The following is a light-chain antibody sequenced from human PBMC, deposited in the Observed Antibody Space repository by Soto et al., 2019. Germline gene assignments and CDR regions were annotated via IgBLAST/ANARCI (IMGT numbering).Light chain of an antibody. CDR1: SSDGVGYNY. V-gene: IGLV2-14*01. CDR3: NSYTTSNTRQIV. CDR2: DVS. J-gene: IGLJ1*01. Sequence: QSALNQPASVFGSPGQSITISFTGTSSDGVGYNYVSWYQQHPGKAPKFMIYDVSNRPSGVSTRFSGSKSGNTASLTISGLQAEDEADYYCNSYTTSNTRQIVFGTGTKVTVL.